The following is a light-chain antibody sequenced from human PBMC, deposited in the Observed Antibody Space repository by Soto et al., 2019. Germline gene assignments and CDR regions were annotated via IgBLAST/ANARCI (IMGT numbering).Light chain of an antibody. V-gene: IGKV3-15*01. CDR1: QSVSSN. CDR2: GAS. J-gene: IGKJ4*01. Sequence: EVVMTQSPATLSVSPGERATLSCRASQSVSSNLAWYQQKVGQAPRLLMYGASVRATGVPTRFSGSGSGTVFTLTISSLQSEDFAVYFCQHYNNWPPQFTSGGGTKVEIK. CDR3: QHYNNWPPQFT.